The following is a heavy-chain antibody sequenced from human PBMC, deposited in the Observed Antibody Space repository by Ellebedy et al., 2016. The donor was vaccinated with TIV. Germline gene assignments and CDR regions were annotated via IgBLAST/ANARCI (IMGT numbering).Heavy chain of an antibody. CDR2: INAGNGNT. J-gene: IGHJ5*02. CDR1: GYTFTTYA. D-gene: IGHD3-22*01. V-gene: IGHV1-3*01. CDR3: ARLSRVYDSSGYNWFDP. Sequence: AASVKVSCKALGYTFTTYAMHWARQAPGQRLEWMGWINAGNGNTKYSQKFQGRVTITRDTSASTAYMELSSLRSEDTAVYYCARLSRVYDSSGYNWFDPWGQGTLVTVYS.